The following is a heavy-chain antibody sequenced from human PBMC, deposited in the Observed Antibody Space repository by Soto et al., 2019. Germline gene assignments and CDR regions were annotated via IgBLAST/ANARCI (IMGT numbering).Heavy chain of an antibody. V-gene: IGHV3-9*01. Sequence: PGGSLRLSCAASGFTFDDYGMHWVRQAPGKVLEWVSSITWNSGNRGYADSVRGRFTISRDDAKNSLFLQMNSLRAEDTALYYCARESAYSIYHYMDLWGKGTKVTVSS. CDR1: GFTFDDYG. D-gene: IGHD3-3*02. CDR3: ARESAYSIYHYMDL. CDR2: ITWNSGNR. J-gene: IGHJ6*03.